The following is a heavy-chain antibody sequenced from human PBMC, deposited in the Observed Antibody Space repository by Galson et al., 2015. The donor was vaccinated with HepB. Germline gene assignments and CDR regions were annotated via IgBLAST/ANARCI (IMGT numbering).Heavy chain of an antibody. CDR3: ARGGIGSGWYKCFDY. J-gene: IGHJ4*02. CDR1: GFTFSSYA. V-gene: IGHV3-30-3*01. Sequence: SLRLSCAASGFTFSSYAMHWVRQAPGKGLEWVAVISYDGSNKYYADSVKGRFTISRDNSKNTLYLQMNSLRAEDTAVYYCARGGIGSGWYKCFDYWGQGTLVTVSS. D-gene: IGHD6-19*01. CDR2: ISYDGSNK.